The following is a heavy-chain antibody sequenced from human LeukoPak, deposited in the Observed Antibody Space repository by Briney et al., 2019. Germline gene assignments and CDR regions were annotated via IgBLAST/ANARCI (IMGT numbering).Heavy chain of an antibody. Sequence: MASETLSLTCTVSGGSISGYYWSWIRQPAGKGLEWIGRIYTGGSTNYNPSLKSRVTISVDTSKNQFSLKLRSVTATDTAVYYCARCRYGPLYYYMDVWGKGTTVTVSS. J-gene: IGHJ6*03. D-gene: IGHD1-14*01. CDR2: IYTGGST. CDR3: ARCRYGPLYYYMDV. CDR1: GGSISGYY. V-gene: IGHV4-4*07.